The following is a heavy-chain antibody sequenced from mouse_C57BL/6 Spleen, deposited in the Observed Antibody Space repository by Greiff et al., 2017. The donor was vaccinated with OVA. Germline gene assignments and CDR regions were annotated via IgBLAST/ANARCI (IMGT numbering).Heavy chain of an antibody. D-gene: IGHD1-1*01. CDR2: IYPRSGNS. V-gene: IGHV1-81*01. Sequence: VQLQQSGAELARPGASVKLSCKASGYTFTSYGISWVKQRTGQGLEWIGEIYPRSGNSYYNEKFKGKATLTADKSSSTAYMELRSLTSEDSAVYYCARERLYYYGSSRYFDVWGTGTTVTVSS. CDR1: GYTFTSYG. J-gene: IGHJ1*03. CDR3: ARERLYYYGSSRYFDV.